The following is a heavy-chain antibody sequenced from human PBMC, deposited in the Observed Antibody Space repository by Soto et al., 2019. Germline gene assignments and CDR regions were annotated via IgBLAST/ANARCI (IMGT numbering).Heavy chain of an antibody. V-gene: IGHV4-39*01. CDR3: ARHGNWNSDY. CDR1: GGSISSSSYY. Sequence: SETLSLTCAVSGGSISSSSYYWGWIRQPPGKGLEWIGSIYYSGSTYYNPSLKSRVTISVDTSKNQFSLKLSSVTAADTAVYYCARHGNWNSDYWGQGTLVTVSS. D-gene: IGHD1-20*01. CDR2: IYYSGST. J-gene: IGHJ4*02.